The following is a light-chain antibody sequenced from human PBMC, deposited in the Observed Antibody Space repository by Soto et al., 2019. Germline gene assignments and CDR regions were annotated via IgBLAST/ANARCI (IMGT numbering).Light chain of an antibody. CDR1: QSVDSF. CDR2: DTS. V-gene: IGKV3-11*01. CDR3: QVRTDWPPFKYT. J-gene: IGKJ2*01. Sequence: IVLTQSPASLSLSPGERATLSCRASQSVDSFLAWYQQKPGRTPRLLIYDTSNRATGIPARFSGSGSGTEFTLTISRLEPEDFAVYYCQVRTDWPPFKYTFGQGTKLEVK.